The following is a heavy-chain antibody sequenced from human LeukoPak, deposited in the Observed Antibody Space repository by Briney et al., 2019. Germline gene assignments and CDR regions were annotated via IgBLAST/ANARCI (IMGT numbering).Heavy chain of an antibody. V-gene: IGHV3-23*01. CDR1: GFTFSSYW. J-gene: IGHJ4*02. CDR2: ISGSGGST. Sequence: PGGSLRLSCAASGFTFSSYWMSWVRQAPGKGLEWVSAISGSGGSTYYADSVKGRFTISRDNSKNTLYLQMNSLRAEDTAVYYCAKDDRITIFCHDYWGQGTLVTVSS. CDR3: AKDDRITIFCHDY. D-gene: IGHD3-9*01.